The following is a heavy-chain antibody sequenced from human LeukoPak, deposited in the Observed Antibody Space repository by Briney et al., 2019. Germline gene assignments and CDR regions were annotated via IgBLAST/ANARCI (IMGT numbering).Heavy chain of an antibody. Sequence: ASVKVSCKASGYTFTSYGISWVRQAPGQGLEWMGWINTNTGNPTYGQGFTGRFVFSLDTSVSTAYLQISSLKAEDTAVYYCARDGSRSIREYYGMDVWGQGTTVTVSS. D-gene: IGHD6-6*01. V-gene: IGHV7-4-1*02. CDR1: GYTFTSYG. J-gene: IGHJ6*02. CDR2: INTNTGNP. CDR3: ARDGSRSIREYYGMDV.